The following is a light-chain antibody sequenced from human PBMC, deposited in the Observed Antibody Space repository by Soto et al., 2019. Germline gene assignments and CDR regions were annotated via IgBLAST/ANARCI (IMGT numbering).Light chain of an antibody. CDR3: QQRSNWPPYT. CDR1: QSVSSY. J-gene: IGKJ2*01. CDR2: DAS. V-gene: IGKV3-11*01. Sequence: EIVLTQSPATLSLSPGERATLSCRASQSVSSYLAWYQQKPGQATRLLIYDASNRATGIPARFSGSGSGTDFTLTLSSLEPEDFEVYYCQQRSNWPPYTFGQGTKLDIK.